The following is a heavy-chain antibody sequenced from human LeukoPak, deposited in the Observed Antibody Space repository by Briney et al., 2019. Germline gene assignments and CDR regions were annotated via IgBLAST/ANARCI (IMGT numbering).Heavy chain of an antibody. J-gene: IGHJ4*02. V-gene: IGHV1-2*02. CDR2: INPNSGGT. D-gene: IGHD5-24*01. CDR3: ARDWRADGYKSYYFDY. CDR1: GYTFTGYY. Sequence: ASVKVSCKASGYTFTGYYMHWVRQAPEQGLEWMGWINPNSGGTNYAQKFQGRVTMTRDTSISTAYMELSRLRSDDTAVYYCARDWRADGYKSYYFDYWGQGTLVTVSS.